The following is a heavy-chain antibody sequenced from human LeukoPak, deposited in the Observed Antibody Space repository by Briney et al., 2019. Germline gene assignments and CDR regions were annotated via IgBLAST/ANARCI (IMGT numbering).Heavy chain of an antibody. CDR2: INHSGST. Sequence: PSETLSLTCAVYDGSFSGYYWSWIRQPPGKGLEWIGEINHSGSTNYNPSLESRVTISVDTSKNQFSLKLSSGTAADTAVYYCASGETTGIFDYWGQGTLVTVSS. D-gene: IGHD4-17*01. CDR1: DGSFSGYY. J-gene: IGHJ4*02. CDR3: ASGETTGIFDY. V-gene: IGHV4-34*01.